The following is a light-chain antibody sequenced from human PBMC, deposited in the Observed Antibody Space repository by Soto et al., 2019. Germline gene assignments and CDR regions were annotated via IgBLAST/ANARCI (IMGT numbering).Light chain of an antibody. CDR3: VASDAAVNGHV. CDR1: RSNIGRNY. Sequence: QSVLTQPPSASGTPGQRVSISCSGSRSNIGRNYVYWYQQLPGTAPKLLIQRNNERPSGVPDRFSGSKSGTSVSLAISGLRYEDEATYYCVASDAAVNGHVFGGGTQLTVL. CDR2: RNN. J-gene: IGLJ3*02. V-gene: IGLV1-47*01.